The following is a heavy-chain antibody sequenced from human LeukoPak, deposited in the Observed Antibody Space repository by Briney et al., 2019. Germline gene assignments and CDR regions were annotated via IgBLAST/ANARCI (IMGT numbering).Heavy chain of an antibody. V-gene: IGHV4-4*02. J-gene: IGHJ4*02. CDR1: AGSVSSNKW. CDR3: AREADSGYALAY. D-gene: IGHD5-12*01. Sequence: SGTLSLTCAVSAGSVSSNKWWSWVGQPPGKGREWIGEIYHSGSTNYNPSLKSRVTISVDKSKNQFSLKLTSVTAADTAVYYCAREADSGYALAYWGQGVLVTVPS. CDR2: IYHSGST.